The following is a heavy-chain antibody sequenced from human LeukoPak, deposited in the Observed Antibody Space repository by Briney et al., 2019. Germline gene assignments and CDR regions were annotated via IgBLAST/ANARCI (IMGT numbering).Heavy chain of an antibody. Sequence: ASVKVSCKASGYTFTSYGISWVRQAPGQGLEWMGWISAYNGNTNYAQKLQGGVTMTTDTSTSTAYMELRSLRSDDTAVYYCARQGGTLGYCSSTSCPDFLDYWGQGNLVTVFS. V-gene: IGHV1-18*01. CDR1: GYTFTSYG. J-gene: IGHJ4*02. D-gene: IGHD2-2*01. CDR2: ISAYNGNT. CDR3: ARQGGTLGYCSSTSCPDFLDY.